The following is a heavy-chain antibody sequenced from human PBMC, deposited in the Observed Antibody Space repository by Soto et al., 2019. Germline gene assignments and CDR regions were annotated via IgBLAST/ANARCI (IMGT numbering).Heavy chain of an antibody. J-gene: IGHJ3*02. CDR3: ARDRKAMIVVAPDAFDI. V-gene: IGHV1-18*01. D-gene: IGHD3-22*01. Sequence: ASVKVSCKASGYTFTSYGISWLRQAPGQGLEWMGWISAYNGNTNYAQKLQGRVTMTTDTSTSTAYMELRSLRSDDTAVYYCARDRKAMIVVAPDAFDIWGQGTMVTVSS. CDR2: ISAYNGNT. CDR1: GYTFTSYG.